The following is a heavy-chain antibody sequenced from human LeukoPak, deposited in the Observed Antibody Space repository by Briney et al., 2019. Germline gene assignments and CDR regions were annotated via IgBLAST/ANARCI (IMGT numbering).Heavy chain of an antibody. CDR1: GFTFSSYG. D-gene: IGHD6-13*01. J-gene: IGHJ4*02. CDR2: ISDDGSNK. Sequence: GGSLRLSCVASGFTFSSYGMHWVRQAPGKGLEWVAVISDDGSNKDYADSVKGRFTISRDNSRNTLYLQMNSLRTEDTAVYYCASEAAGTGAYFDYWGQGTLVTVSS. V-gene: IGHV3-30*04. CDR3: ASEAAGTGAYFDY.